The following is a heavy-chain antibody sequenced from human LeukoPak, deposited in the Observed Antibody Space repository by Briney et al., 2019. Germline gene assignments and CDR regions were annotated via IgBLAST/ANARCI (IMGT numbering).Heavy chain of an antibody. CDR3: ARGVEPMAANTLAY. D-gene: IGHD3-16*01. CDR1: GFTVITND. CDR2: LYSDGNT. V-gene: IGHV3-53*01. Sequence: GGSLRLSCAASGFTVITNDMTWVRQAPGKGLEWVSVLYSDGNTKYADSVQGRFTISRDNTKNTLYLEMNSPSPDDTAVYYCARGVEPMAANTLAYWGQGTLVTVSS. J-gene: IGHJ4*02.